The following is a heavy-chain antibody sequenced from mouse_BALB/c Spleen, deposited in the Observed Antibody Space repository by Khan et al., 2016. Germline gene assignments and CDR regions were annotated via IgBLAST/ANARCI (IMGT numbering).Heavy chain of an antibody. V-gene: IGHV4-1*02. Sequence: EVQLVESGGGLVQPGGSLKLSCAASGFDFSRYCMNWVRQAPGKGLEWIGEINADSNTINYTPSLKDKFIISRDNAKNTLYLQMTKVRSEDTALYYCGREGVFLWLAYWGQGTLVTVSA. J-gene: IGHJ3*01. CDR1: GFDFSRYC. CDR3: GREGVFLWLAY. CDR2: INADSNTI.